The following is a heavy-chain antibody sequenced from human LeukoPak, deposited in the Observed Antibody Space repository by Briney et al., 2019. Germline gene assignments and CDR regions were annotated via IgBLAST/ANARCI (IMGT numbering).Heavy chain of an antibody. J-gene: IGHJ6*03. CDR2: LTGSGST. CDR1: GFAFSSFA. D-gene: IGHD2-15*01. Sequence: QSGGSLRLSCVASGFAFSSFAMSWVRQAPGEGREWVSGLTGSGSTYHADSVKGRFPISRDNSKNTLSLQMNSLRAEDTAVYYCAKMKGWRLYDYCMDVWGKGTTVTVSS. CDR3: AKMKGWRLYDYCMDV. V-gene: IGHV3-23*01.